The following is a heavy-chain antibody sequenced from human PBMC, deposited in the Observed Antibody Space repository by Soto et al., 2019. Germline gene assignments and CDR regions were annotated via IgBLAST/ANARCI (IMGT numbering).Heavy chain of an antibody. CDR2: ISYDGSNK. CDR3: ARDVGATGYFDY. Sequence: QVQLVESGGGVVQPGRSLRLSCAASGFIFSSYAMHWVRQAPGKGLEWVAVISYDGSNKYYADSVKGRFTISRDNSKNTLYLQMNSLRAEDTAVYYCARDVGATGYFDYWGQGTLVTVSS. D-gene: IGHD1-26*01. V-gene: IGHV3-30-3*01. J-gene: IGHJ4*02. CDR1: GFIFSSYA.